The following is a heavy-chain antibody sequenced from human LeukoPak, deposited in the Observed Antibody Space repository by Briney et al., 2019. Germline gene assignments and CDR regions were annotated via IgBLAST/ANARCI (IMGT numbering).Heavy chain of an antibody. D-gene: IGHD7-27*01. CDR2: INPNSGDT. Sequence: ASVKVSCKASGYIFTGYFIHWVRQAPGQGLEWMGRINPNSGDTYYPQIFQGRVTMTRDTSINTAYMELGRLRSDDTAVYYCARDLSSTSNWELDYWGQGALVTVSS. V-gene: IGHV1-2*06. CDR1: GYIFTGYF. J-gene: IGHJ4*02. CDR3: ARDLSSTSNWELDY.